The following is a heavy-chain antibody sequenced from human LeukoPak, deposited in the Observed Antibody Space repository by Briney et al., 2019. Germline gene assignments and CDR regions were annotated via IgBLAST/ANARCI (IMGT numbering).Heavy chain of an antibody. D-gene: IGHD2-2*01. CDR2: ISRSGDPT. CDR1: GSTFSSYA. Sequence: PGGSLRLSCAASGSTFSSYALSWVRQAPGKGLEWVSSISRSGDPTYYADSVKGRFTTYRDTSKSTLYLQMNSLRADDTAVYYCAKLAIPAAIFSNWFDSWGQGTLVSVCS. CDR3: AKLAIPAAIFSNWFDS. J-gene: IGHJ5*01. V-gene: IGHV3-23*01.